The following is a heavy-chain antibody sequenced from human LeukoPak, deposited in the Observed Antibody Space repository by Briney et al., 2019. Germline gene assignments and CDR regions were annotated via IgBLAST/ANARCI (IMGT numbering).Heavy chain of an antibody. J-gene: IGHJ4*02. D-gene: IGHD6-6*01. Sequence: SQTLSLTCTVSGGSISSGDYYWSWIRQPPGKGLEWIGYIYYSGNTYYNPSLKSRVTISVDTSKNQFSLKLSSVTAADTAVYYCAQAHPSNIAAHYWGQGTLVTVSS. CDR2: IYYSGNT. CDR3: AQAHPSNIAAHY. CDR1: GGSISSGDYY. V-gene: IGHV4-30-4*01.